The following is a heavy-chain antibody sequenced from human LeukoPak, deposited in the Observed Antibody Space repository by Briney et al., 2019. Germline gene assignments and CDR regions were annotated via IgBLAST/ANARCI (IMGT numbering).Heavy chain of an antibody. J-gene: IGHJ6*03. Sequence: GGSLRLSCAASGFTFSSYAMSWVRQAPGKGVEWVSGISGSGGSTYYADSVKGRFTISRDNSKNTMYLQVNSLRAEDTAVYYCARGGHSSGWYYYYYMDVWGKGTTVTVSS. CDR3: ARGGHSSGWYYYYYMDV. V-gene: IGHV3-23*01. D-gene: IGHD6-19*01. CDR1: GFTFSSYA. CDR2: ISGSGGST.